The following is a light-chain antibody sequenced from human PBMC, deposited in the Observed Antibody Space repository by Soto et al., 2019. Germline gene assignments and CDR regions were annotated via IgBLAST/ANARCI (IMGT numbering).Light chain of an antibody. V-gene: IGKV1-5*01. CDR3: QQYASYSPT. Sequence: DIQMTQSPSTLSASVGDRVAISCRASQSINNWLAWYQLKPGKAPNLLIYDASTLESGVPSRFSGSGSGTEFTLTISSLQPDDFATYYCQQYASYSPTFGQGTKVDIK. CDR1: QSINNW. J-gene: IGKJ1*01. CDR2: DAS.